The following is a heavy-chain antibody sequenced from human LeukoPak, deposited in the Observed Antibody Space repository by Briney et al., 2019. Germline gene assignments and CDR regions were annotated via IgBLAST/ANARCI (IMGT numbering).Heavy chain of an antibody. J-gene: IGHJ5*02. D-gene: IGHD6-19*01. CDR2: INPNSGGT. CDR3: AICSGWFGWFDP. CDR1: GYTFTGYY. V-gene: IGHV1-2*02. Sequence: ASVKVSCKASGYTFTGYYMHWVRQAPGQGLEWMGWINPNSGGTNYAQKFQGRVTMTRDTSISTAYMELSRLRSDDTAVYYCAICSGWFGWFDPWGRGTLVTVSS.